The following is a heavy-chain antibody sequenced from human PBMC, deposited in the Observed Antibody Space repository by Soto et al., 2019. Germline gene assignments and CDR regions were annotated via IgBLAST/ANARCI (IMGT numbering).Heavy chain of an antibody. CDR2: IYPGDSDT. CDR3: ARLSCSSTSCHRGSYYYSYMDV. V-gene: IGHV5-51*01. D-gene: IGHD2-2*01. Sequence: GESLKISCKGSGYSFTSYWIGWVRQMPGKGLEWMGIIYPGDSDTRYSPSFQGQVTISADKSISTAYLQWSSLKASDTAMYYYARLSCSSTSCHRGSYYYSYMDVWGKGPRLTVPS. CDR1: GYSFTSYW. J-gene: IGHJ6*03.